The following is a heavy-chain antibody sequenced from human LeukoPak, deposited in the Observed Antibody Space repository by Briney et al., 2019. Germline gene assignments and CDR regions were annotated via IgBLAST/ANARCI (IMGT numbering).Heavy chain of an antibody. Sequence: SVKVSFKASGGTFSSYAISWVRQAPGQGLEWMGGIIPIFGTANYAQKFQGRVTITAEESTSTAYMELSSLRSEDTAVYYCARAVLSGYDKYYFDYWGQGTLVTVSS. D-gene: IGHD5-12*01. CDR3: ARAVLSGYDKYYFDY. CDR2: IIPIFGTA. CDR1: GGTFSSYA. J-gene: IGHJ4*02. V-gene: IGHV1-69*13.